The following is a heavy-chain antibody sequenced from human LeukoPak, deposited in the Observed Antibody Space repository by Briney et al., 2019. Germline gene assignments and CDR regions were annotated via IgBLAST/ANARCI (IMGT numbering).Heavy chain of an antibody. D-gene: IGHD3-3*01. J-gene: IGHJ4*02. CDR1: GYTFTGYY. V-gene: IGHV1-2*02. Sequence: ASVKVSCKASGYTFTGYYMHWVRQAPGQGLEWMGWINPNSGGTNYAQKFQGRVTMTRDTSISTAYMELSRLRSDDTAVYHCAATLYLEWLLPLDYWGQGTLVTVSS. CDR2: INPNSGGT. CDR3: AATLYLEWLLPLDY.